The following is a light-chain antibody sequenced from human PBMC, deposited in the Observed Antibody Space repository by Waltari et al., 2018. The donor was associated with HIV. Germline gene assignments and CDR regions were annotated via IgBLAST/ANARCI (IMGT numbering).Light chain of an antibody. V-gene: IGLV1-47*01. Sequence: QSVLTQPPSASGTPGQRVTISCSGSNSNIGTNYVYWYQQLPGTTPKLLIYRHGQRPSEVPDRFSGSKSGTSASLAISGLRSEDEAAYYCAAWDDILSGLVFGGGTKLTVL. CDR3: AAWDDILSGLV. J-gene: IGLJ3*02. CDR1: NSNIGTNY. CDR2: RHG.